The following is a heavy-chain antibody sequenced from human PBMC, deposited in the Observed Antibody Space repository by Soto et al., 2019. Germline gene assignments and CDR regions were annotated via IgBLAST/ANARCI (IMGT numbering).Heavy chain of an antibody. J-gene: IGHJ6*02. CDR2: IIPIFGTA. V-gene: IGHV1-69*13. D-gene: IGHD3-10*01. CDR3: ARVGQYWSLTMVRGDAGYYYGMDV. Sequence: VASVKVSCKASGGTFSSYAISWVRQAPGQGLEWMGGIIPIFGTANYAQKFQGRVTITADESTSTAYMELSSLRSEDTAVYYCARVGQYWSLTMVRGDAGYYYGMDVWGQGTTVTVSS. CDR1: GGTFSSYA.